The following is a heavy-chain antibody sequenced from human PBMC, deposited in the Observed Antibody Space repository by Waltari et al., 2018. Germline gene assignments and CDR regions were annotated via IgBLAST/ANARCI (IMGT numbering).Heavy chain of an antibody. J-gene: IGHJ4*02. CDR2: ITASGRHT. CDR1: GFIFCNYA. D-gene: IGHD3-9*01. V-gene: IGHV3-23*04. Sequence: EVQLVQSGGGLVQPGGSLRLSCAASGFIFCNYAMSWVRQGAGRGLELVLGITASGRHTPFVDSVKGRFTISRDTSKNIVYLQMTSLRAEDTAVYYCAKDYDYLTGYYTDMGYWGQGTLVTVSS. CDR3: AKDYDYLTGYYTDMGY.